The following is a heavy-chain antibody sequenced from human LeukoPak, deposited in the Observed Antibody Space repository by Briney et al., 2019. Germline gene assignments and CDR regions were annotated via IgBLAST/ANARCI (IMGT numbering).Heavy chain of an antibody. Sequence: SETLSLTCTVSDDSISDYYRGWIRQPPGKGLEWIGYFHNSGTSTYNPSLKSRVTISTDTSKNQFSLKLNSLTTADTAVYYCTRGAGWLIDYWGQGILVTVSS. D-gene: IGHD3-16*01. CDR3: TRGAGWLIDY. CDR1: DDSISDYY. CDR2: FHNSGTS. V-gene: IGHV4-59*01. J-gene: IGHJ4*02.